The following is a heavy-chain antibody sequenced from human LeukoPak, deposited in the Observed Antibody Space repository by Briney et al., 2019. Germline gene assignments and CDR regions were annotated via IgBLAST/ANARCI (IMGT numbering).Heavy chain of an antibody. J-gene: IGHJ4*02. CDR3: AREDYYDSSGYYLDC. Sequence: PSETLSLTCTVSGYSVSSGYYWGWIRQSPGKGPEWIGSIYHSGSTYYSPSLRSRITISVDTSKNQFSLKLSSVTAADTAVYYCAREDYYDSSGYYLDCWGQGTLVTVSS. V-gene: IGHV4-38-2*02. D-gene: IGHD3-22*01. CDR1: GYSVSSGYY. CDR2: IYHSGST.